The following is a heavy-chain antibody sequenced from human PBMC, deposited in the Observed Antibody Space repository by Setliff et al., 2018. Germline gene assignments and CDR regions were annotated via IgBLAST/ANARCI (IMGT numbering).Heavy chain of an antibody. CDR2: IGGGGDI. CDR3: AKVPNSGGYAGPFDF. V-gene: IGHV3-13*01. CDR1: GFTFTNYA. D-gene: IGHD5-12*01. Sequence: LRLSCAVSGFTFTNYALHWVRQATGKGLEWVSAIGGGGDIYYLDSVKGRFTISRDNSKNTLYLQMNSLSAEDTAVYYCAKVPNSGGYAGPFDFWGQGTLVTVSS. J-gene: IGHJ4*02.